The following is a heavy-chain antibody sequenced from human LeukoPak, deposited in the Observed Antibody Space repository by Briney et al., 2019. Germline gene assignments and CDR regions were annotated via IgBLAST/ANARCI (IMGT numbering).Heavy chain of an antibody. CDR2: ISAYNGNT. CDR1: GYTFTSYG. V-gene: IGHV1-18*01. J-gene: IGHJ4*02. Sequence: GASAKVSCKASGYTFTSYGISWVRQAPGQGLEWMGWISAYNGNTNYAQKLQGRVTMTTDTSTSTAYMELRSLRSDDTAVYYCAGLSGSYLEESFDYWGQGTLVTASS. CDR3: AGLSGSYLEESFDY. D-gene: IGHD1-26*01.